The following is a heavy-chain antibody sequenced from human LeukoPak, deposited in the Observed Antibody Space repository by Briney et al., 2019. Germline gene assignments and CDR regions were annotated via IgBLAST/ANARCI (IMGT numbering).Heavy chain of an antibody. CDR3: TTGIGNYYYY. D-gene: IGHD3-10*01. CDR2: VKSDWSDT. Sequence: GGSLRLSCAASGSTFSRYWMHWVRQAPGKGLVWVSSVKSDWSDTIYPAFLRDRFTISRDNAKNTLYLQMDSLRAEDTAVYYCTTGIGNYYYYWGQGTLVTVAS. J-gene: IGHJ4*02. CDR1: GSTFSRYW. V-gene: IGHV3-74*01.